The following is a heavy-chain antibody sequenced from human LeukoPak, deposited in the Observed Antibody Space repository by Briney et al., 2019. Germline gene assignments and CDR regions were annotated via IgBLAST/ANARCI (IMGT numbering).Heavy chain of an antibody. CDR2: IWYDGSNE. J-gene: IGHJ6*02. Sequence: GGSLRLSCAVSGLTFSTYAMHWARQAPGKGLEWVAVIWYDGSNEYYADSVKGRFTISRDNSKNTLYLQMNSLRAADTAVYYCARGQTHYYDSSGHYFEYYGMDVWGQGTTVTVSS. CDR1: GLTFSTYA. CDR3: ARGQTHYYDSSGHYFEYYGMDV. D-gene: IGHD3-22*01. V-gene: IGHV3-33*01.